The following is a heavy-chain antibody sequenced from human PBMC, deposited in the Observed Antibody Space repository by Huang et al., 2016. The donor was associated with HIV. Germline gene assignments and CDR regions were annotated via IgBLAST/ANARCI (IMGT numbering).Heavy chain of an antibody. V-gene: IGHV3-7*03. J-gene: IGHJ6*02. CDR3: ATKTGAMDI. Sequence: VESGGRLVKPGGSIRLSCVGSTFTFGAYWMSWARQTPGKGLEWVANIRQDESEKYYVDSVKGRFNISRDNAKKVLFLEMNNVTVEDTATYYCATKTGAMDIWGQGTTVTVS. D-gene: IGHD1-7*01. CDR1: TFTFGAYW. CDR2: IRQDESEK.